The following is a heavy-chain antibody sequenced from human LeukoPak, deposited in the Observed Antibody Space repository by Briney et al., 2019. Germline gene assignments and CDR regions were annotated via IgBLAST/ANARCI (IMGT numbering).Heavy chain of an antibody. CDR3: ARDPGIAVAGTVGHFDF. V-gene: IGHV3-7*03. J-gene: IGHJ4*02. D-gene: IGHD6-19*01. CDR2: IKQDGSEK. Sequence: GGSLRLSCAASGFTFSTYWMGWVRQAPGKGLEWVADIKQDGSEKHYVDSVKGRFTISRDNAKNSLYLQMSSLRVEDTALYHCARDPGIAVAGTVGHFDFWGQGTLVTVSS. CDR1: GFTFSTYW.